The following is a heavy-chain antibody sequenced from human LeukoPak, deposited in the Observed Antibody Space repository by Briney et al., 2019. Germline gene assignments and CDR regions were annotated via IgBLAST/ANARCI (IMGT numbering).Heavy chain of an antibody. CDR1: GFTFTTYA. Sequence: GGSLRLSCAASGFTFTTYAMSWVRQAPGKGLEWVSTIGTGRDTYYADSVKGRFTISRDNSKNTLSLQMNSLRAEDTAKYYCAKNSPGRAIDYWGQGTLVIVSS. J-gene: IGHJ4*02. V-gene: IGHV3-23*01. CDR3: AKNSPGRAIDY. D-gene: IGHD2-15*01. CDR2: IGTGRDT.